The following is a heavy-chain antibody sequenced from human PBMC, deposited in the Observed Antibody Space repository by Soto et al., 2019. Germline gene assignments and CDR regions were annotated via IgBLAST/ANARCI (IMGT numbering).Heavy chain of an antibody. D-gene: IGHD2-15*01. CDR3: AREKDIVLVVAATRDYYCMYV. CDR2: IIPIFGTA. V-gene: IGHV1-69*01. CDR1: GGTFSSYA. Sequence: QVQLVQSGAEVKKPGSSVKVSCKASGGTFSSYAISWVRQAPGQGLEWMGGIIPIFGTANYAQKFQGRVTITADESTSTVYMELSSLRSEYTAVYYGAREKDIVLVVAATRDYYCMYVWGPGPTVTVS. J-gene: IGHJ6*02.